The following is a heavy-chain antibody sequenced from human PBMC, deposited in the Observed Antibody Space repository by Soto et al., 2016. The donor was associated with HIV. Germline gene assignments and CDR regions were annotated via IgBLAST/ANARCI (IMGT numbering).Heavy chain of an antibody. D-gene: IGHD4-17*01. Sequence: VQLVESGGGVVQPGRSLRLSCAASGFTFSSYAMHWVRQAPGKGLEWVAVISYDGSNRYYADSVKGRFTISRDNSKNTLYLQMNSLRAEDTAVYYCARDLLRRQGAFDIWGQGTLVTVSS. J-gene: IGHJ3*02. CDR1: GFTFSSYA. CDR3: ARDLLRRQGAFDI. V-gene: IGHV3-30*04. CDR2: ISYDGSNR.